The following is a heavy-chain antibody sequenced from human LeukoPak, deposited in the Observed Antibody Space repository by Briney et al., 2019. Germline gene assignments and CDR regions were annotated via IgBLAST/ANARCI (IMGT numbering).Heavy chain of an antibody. Sequence: SETLSLTCTVSGYSISSGYYWSWIRQPAGQGLEWIGRIYTSGSTNYNPSLKSRVTMSVDTSKNQFSLKLSSVTAADTAVYYCAREGPYSSGIDYWGQGTLVTVSS. J-gene: IGHJ4*02. V-gene: IGHV4-4*07. CDR1: GYSISSGYY. D-gene: IGHD6-19*01. CDR3: AREGPYSSGIDY. CDR2: IYTSGST.